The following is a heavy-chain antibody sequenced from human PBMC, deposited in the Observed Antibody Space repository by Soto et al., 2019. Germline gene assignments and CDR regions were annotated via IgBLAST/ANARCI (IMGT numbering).Heavy chain of an antibody. J-gene: IGHJ4*02. CDR3: ARWGPDKVLDY. CDR1: GFTFSSHG. CDR2: IWYDGSHK. V-gene: IGHV3-33*01. Sequence: QVQLVESGGGVVQPGRSLRVSCAASGFTFSSHGMHWVRQAPGKGLEWVAVIWYDGSHKYYGESVKGRCIISRDNSKNTVDLQMNRLRAEDTAIYYCARWGPDKVLDYGGQGTLVTVSS. D-gene: IGHD7-27*01.